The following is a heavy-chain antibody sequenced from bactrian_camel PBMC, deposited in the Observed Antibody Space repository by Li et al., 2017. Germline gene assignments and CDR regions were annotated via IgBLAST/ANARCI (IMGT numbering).Heavy chain of an antibody. CDR1: GITFSSSC. CDR3: AAYKRRGAMPLDEGEWRY. CDR2: FDTSTSQT. J-gene: IGHJ4*01. Sequence: HVQLVESGGGSVQAGGSLRLSCAASGITFSSSCMGWFRQAPGKEREGVAGFDTSTSQTFYADFVKGRFTISHDNAKNTLYLQMVDLTPDDTAVYYCAAYKRRGAMPLDEGEWRYWGQGTQVTVS. D-gene: IGHD1*01. V-gene: IGHV3S1*01.